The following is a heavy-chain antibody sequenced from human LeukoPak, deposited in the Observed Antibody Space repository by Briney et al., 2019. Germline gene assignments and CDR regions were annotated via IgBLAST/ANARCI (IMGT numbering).Heavy chain of an antibody. CDR3: ARHRFASPLDS. D-gene: IGHD2-21*01. V-gene: IGHV4-59*08. CDR1: GVSSSSSY. Sequence: PSETLSITCTVSGVSSSSSYWSWIRQPPGKGLEWIGYIFYTGDSNHNPSLKSRVSISLDTSKDQISLKLSSVTAADTAVYYCARHRFASPLDSWGQGTLVTVSS. J-gene: IGHJ4*02. CDR2: IFYTGDS.